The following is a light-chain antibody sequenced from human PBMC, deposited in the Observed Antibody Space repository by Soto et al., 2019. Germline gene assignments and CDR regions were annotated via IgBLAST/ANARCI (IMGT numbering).Light chain of an antibody. V-gene: IGKV1-5*03. Sequence: DIQMTQSPSTLSASVGDRVTITCRASQSISTWLAWYQQKPGKAPKLLIYKASSLESGVPSRFSGSGSGTEFTLTISSLQPDAFATYYCQQYNSYSQTFGQGTKVEIK. J-gene: IGKJ1*01. CDR2: KAS. CDR3: QQYNSYSQT. CDR1: QSISTW.